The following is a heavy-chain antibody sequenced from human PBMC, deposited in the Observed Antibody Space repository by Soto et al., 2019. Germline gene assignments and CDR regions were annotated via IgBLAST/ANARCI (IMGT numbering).Heavy chain of an antibody. J-gene: IGHJ3*02. CDR1: DGSFSGYY. V-gene: IGHV4-34*01. Sequence: QVQLQQWGAGLLKPSETLSLTCAVYDGSFSGYYWSWIRKPPGKGLEWIGEINHSGSTNYNPSLKSRVTISVYTSKNQFSLKLSSVTAADTAVYYCASQRGIAAAGNDAFDIWGQGTIVTVSS. CDR3: ASQRGIAAAGNDAFDI. CDR2: INHSGST. D-gene: IGHD6-13*01.